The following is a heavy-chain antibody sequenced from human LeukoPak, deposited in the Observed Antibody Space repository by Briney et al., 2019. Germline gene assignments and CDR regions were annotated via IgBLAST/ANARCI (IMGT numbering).Heavy chain of an antibody. CDR2: ISGSGGST. CDR3: ARDQPESNGMDV. J-gene: IGHJ6*02. Sequence: GGSLRLSCAASGFTFSSYAMSWVRQAPGKGLEWVSAISGSGGSTYYADSVKGRFTISRHNSKNTLYLQMNSLRAEDTAVYYCARDQPESNGMDVWGQGTTVTVFS. V-gene: IGHV3-23*01. CDR1: GFTFSSYA.